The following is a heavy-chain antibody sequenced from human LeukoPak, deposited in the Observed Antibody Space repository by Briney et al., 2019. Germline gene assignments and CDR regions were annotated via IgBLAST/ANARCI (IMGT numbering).Heavy chain of an antibody. CDR3: AGAGTYYYDSSGYYPPDY. D-gene: IGHD3-22*01. CDR2: IYYSGST. V-gene: IGHV4-59*01. CDR1: GGSISSYY. Sequence: SETLSLTRTVSGGSISSYYWSWIRQPPGKGLEWIGYIYYSGSTNYNPSLKSRVTISVDTSKNQFSLKLSSVTAADTAVYYCAGAGTYYYDSSGYYPPDYWGQGTLVTVSS. J-gene: IGHJ4*02.